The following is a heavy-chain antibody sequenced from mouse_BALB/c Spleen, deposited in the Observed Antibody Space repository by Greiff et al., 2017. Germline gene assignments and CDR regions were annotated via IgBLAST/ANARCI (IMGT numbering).Heavy chain of an antibody. D-gene: IGHD1-1*01. CDR3: ARCHYYGSSYDCAMDY. J-gene: IGHJ4*01. V-gene: IGHV3-2*02. CDR2: ISYSGST. CDR1: GYSITSDYV. Sequence: DVQLQESGPGLVKPSQSLSLSCTVTGYSITSDYVRYWIRPPLGNQLEWVGYISYSGSTNYKPSLNSRISITRDTSKNQFFLQVKSVTTEDTATYYCARCHYYGSSYDCAMDYWGQGTSVTVSS.